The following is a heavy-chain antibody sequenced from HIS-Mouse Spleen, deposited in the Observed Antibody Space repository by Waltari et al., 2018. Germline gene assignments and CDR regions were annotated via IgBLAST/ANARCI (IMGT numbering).Heavy chain of an antibody. CDR2: FYYSGGT. D-gene: IGHD6-13*01. CDR1: GGSISSSSYY. Sequence: QLQLQESGPGLVKPSETLSLTCTVSGGSISSSSYYWGWIRQPPGKGLEWIGRFYYSGGTYPNPSLKSRVTISVDTSKNQFSLKLSSVTAADTAVYYCAREIPYSSSWYDWYFDLWGRGTLVTVSS. J-gene: IGHJ2*01. V-gene: IGHV4-39*07. CDR3: AREIPYSSSWYDWYFDL.